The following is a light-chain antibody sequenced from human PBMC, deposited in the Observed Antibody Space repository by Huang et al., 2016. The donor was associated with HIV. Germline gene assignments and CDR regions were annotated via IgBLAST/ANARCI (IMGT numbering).Light chain of an antibody. CDR2: DAS. Sequence: EIVLTQSPATLSLSPGERATLSCRASQSVSNYLGWYQHKPGQAPRLLIDDASNRAAGSPARFSGSVSGTDFTLTISSLEPEDFAVYYCHQRNIWPPITFGQGTRLEI. J-gene: IGKJ5*01. CDR1: QSVSNY. V-gene: IGKV3-11*01. CDR3: HQRNIWPPIT.